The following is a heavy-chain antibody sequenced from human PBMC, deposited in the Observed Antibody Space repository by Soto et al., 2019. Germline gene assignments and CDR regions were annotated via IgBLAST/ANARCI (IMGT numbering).Heavy chain of an antibody. D-gene: IGHD7-27*01. V-gene: IGHV1-46*01. CDR2: INPSCGST. CDR1: GYTFTSYY. Sequence: ASVKVSCKASGYTFTSYYMHWVRQAPGQGLEWMGIINPSCGSTSYAQKFQGRVTMTRDTSTSTVYMELSSLRSEDTAVYYCAMEGATIETGDVDYYGMDVWGQGSTV. J-gene: IGHJ6*02. CDR3: AMEGATIETGDVDYYGMDV.